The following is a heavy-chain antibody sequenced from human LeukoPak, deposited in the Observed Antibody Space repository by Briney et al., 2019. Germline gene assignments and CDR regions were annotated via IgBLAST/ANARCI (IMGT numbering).Heavy chain of an antibody. CDR1: GGSISSYY. D-gene: IGHD1-26*01. CDR2: IYYSGST. J-gene: IGHJ4*02. CDR3: ARARVGATRPFDY. V-gene: IGHV4-59*01. Sequence: SETLSLTCTVSGGSISSYYWSWIRQPPGKGLEWIGYIYYSGSTNYNPSLKSRVTISVDMSKNQFSLKLSSVTAADTAVYYCARARVGATRPFDYWGQGTLVTVSS.